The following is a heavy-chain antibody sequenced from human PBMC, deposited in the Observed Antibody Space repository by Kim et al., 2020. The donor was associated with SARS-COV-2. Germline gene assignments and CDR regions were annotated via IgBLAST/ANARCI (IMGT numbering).Heavy chain of an antibody. CDR1: GFTFSSYD. D-gene: IGHD3-3*01. CDR2: IGTAGDT. V-gene: IGHV3-13*01. J-gene: IGHJ6*03. Sequence: GGSLRLSCAASGFTFSSYDMHWVRQVTGKGLEWVSAIGTAGDTYYPGSVKGRFTISRENAKNSLYLQMNSLRAGDTAVYYCARGNYDFWSGPARDYYYYYMDVWGKGTTVTVSS. CDR3: ARGNYDFWSGPARDYYYYYMDV.